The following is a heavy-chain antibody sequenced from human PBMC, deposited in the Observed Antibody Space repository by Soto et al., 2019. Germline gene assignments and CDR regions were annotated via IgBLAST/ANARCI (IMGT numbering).Heavy chain of an antibody. J-gene: IGHJ4*02. V-gene: IGHV3-30*02. CDR2: MSYDGSAK. D-gene: IGHD3-10*02. CDR3: AIVRVADSPLDH. Sequence: PRGSLLLSCEGSVFIFSNNGMHWVRQAPGKGLEWVAFMSYDGSAKFLADSVKGRFTISRDNSKSTLFLHMSSLRAEDTAMYYCAIVRVADSPLDHWGQGTMVTVSS. CDR1: VFIFSNNG.